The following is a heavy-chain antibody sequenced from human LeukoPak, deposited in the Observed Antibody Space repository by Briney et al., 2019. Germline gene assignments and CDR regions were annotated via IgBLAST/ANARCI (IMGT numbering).Heavy chain of an antibody. J-gene: IGHJ6*02. CDR1: GGTFSSYA. V-gene: IGHV1-69*13. Sequence: SVKVSCKASGGTFSSYAISWVRQAPGQGLEWMGGIIPIFGTANYAQKFQGRVTITADESTSTAYMELSSLRSEDTAVYYCARVSCYDSSGYPRFYYYGMDVWGQGTTVTVSS. D-gene: IGHD3-22*01. CDR2: IIPIFGTA. CDR3: ARVSCYDSSGYPRFYYYGMDV.